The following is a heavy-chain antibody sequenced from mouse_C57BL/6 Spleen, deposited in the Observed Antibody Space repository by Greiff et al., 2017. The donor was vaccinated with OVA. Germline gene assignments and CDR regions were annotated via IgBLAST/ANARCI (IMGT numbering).Heavy chain of an antibody. CDR1: GFTLSDYG. V-gene: IGHV5-17*01. Sequence: EVKLEESGGGLVKPGGSLKLSCAASGFTLSDYGMHWVRQAPEKGLEWVAYISSGSSTIYYADTVKGRFTISRDNAKNTLFLQMTSLRSEDTAMYYCASNWDVAYWGQGTLVTVSA. CDR3: ASNWDVAY. CDR2: ISSGSSTI. D-gene: IGHD4-1*01. J-gene: IGHJ3*01.